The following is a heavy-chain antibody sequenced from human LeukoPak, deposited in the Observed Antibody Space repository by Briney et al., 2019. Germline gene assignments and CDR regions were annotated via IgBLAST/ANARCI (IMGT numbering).Heavy chain of an antibody. CDR3: ARVYLYTTGWSAAYYYFMDV. D-gene: IGHD3-16*02. CDR1: TYISSDFG. CDR2: VSGDNGQT. V-gene: IGHV1-18*01. Sequence: EASVKVSGKASTYISSDFGISWVRLAPGGGLEWMGWVSGDNGQTNYGHKFYGRVTMTMETSTNTASMELRGLRSDDTAIYYCARVYLYTTGWSAAYYYFMDVWGKGTTVIVSS. J-gene: IGHJ6*03.